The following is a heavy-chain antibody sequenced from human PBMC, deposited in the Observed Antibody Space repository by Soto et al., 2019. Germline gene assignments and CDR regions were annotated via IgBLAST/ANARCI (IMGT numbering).Heavy chain of an antibody. J-gene: IGHJ4*02. D-gene: IGHD2-15*01. CDR2: IYYSGVP. Sequence: SETLSLTCTVSGVSITDYYWSWIRQAPGKGPESMGYIYYSGVPYYNPSLNSRATISRDTSKNQFSLNLHFVTTADTAVYYCAASMITGRMTLHLYAQHRLDYWGQGSLVTVSS. V-gene: IGHV4-59*12. CDR3: AASMITGRMTLHLYAQHRLDY. CDR1: GVSITDYY.